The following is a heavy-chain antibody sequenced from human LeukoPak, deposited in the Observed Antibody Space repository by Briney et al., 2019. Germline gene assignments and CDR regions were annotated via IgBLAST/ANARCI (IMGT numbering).Heavy chain of an antibody. CDR3: ARSDSGYELDY. J-gene: IGHJ4*02. Sequence: SETLSLTCTVSGGSISSCDYYWSWIRQPPGKGLEWIGYIYYSGSTYYNPSLKSQVTISVDTSKNQFSLKLSSVTAADTAVYYCARSDSGYELDYWGQGTLVTVSS. D-gene: IGHD5-12*01. CDR2: IYYSGST. CDR1: GGSISSCDYY. V-gene: IGHV4-30-4*01.